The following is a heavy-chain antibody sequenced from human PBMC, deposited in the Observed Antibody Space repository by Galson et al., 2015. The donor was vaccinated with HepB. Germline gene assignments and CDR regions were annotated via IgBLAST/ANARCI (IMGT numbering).Heavy chain of an antibody. CDR3: ARAYDFWSGYYSYTFDD. J-gene: IGHJ4*02. CDR1: GFTFSSYA. V-gene: IGHV3-30-3*01. Sequence: SLRLSCAASGFTFSSYAMHWVRQAPGKGLEWVAVISYDGSNKYYADSVKGRFTISRDNSKNTLYLQMNSLRAEDTAVYYCARAYDFWSGYYSYTFDDWGQGTLVTVSS. CDR2: ISYDGSNK. D-gene: IGHD3-3*01.